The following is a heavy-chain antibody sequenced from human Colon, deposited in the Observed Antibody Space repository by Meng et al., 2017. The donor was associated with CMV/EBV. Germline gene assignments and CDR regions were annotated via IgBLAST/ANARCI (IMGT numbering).Heavy chain of an antibody. CDR3: ARQRENYYYYGMDV. J-gene: IGHJ6*02. D-gene: IGHD5-24*01. Sequence: SETLSLTCAVSGGPFKVFHWNWIRQSPGKGLEWIGEIRHSGLTSHNPSLKSRITMSLDTSKSQFYLEVRSVVAADTAVYYCARQRENYYYYGMDVWSHGTMVTVSS. CDR1: GGPFKVFH. CDR2: IRHSGLT. V-gene: IGHV4-34*10.